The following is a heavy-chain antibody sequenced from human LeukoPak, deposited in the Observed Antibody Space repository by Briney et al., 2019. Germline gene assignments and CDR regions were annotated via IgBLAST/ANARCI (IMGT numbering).Heavy chain of an antibody. V-gene: IGHV3-30*18. CDR1: GFTFSSYG. CDR3: AKPSSGPYDCSGYYGY. D-gene: IGHD3-22*01. CDR2: ISYDGSNK. Sequence: GRSLRLSCAASGFTFSSYGMHWVRQAPGKGLEWVAVISYDGSNKYYADSVKGRFTISRDNSKNTLYLQMNSLRAEDTAVYYCAKPSSGPYDCSGYYGYWGQGTLVTVSS. J-gene: IGHJ4*02.